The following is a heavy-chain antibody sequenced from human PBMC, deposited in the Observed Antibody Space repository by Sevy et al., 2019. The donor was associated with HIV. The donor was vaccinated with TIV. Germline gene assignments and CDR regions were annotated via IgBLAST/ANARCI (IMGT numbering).Heavy chain of an antibody. CDR3: ARRNDFDI. CDR2: VYYTGGT. J-gene: IGHJ3*02. CDR1: GGSINSDH. V-gene: IGHV4-59*08. Sequence: SETLSLTCTVSGGSINSDHWNWIRQPPGKGLEWIGYVYYTGGTNYNPSLKNRVTISIDRTKNQFSLKLTSVTAADTAVYYCARRNDFDIWGQGTMVTVSS.